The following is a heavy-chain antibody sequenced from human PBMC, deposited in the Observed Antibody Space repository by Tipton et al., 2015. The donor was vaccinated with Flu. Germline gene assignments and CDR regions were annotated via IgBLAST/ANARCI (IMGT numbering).Heavy chain of an antibody. CDR1: GLSFNTYS. J-gene: IGHJ4*02. D-gene: IGHD6-19*01. CDR2: VSFDGSNK. Sequence: QLVQSGGGLIQPGGSLRLSCAASGLSFNTYSMHWVRQAPGKGLEWVAVVSFDGSNKFYAPSVKGRFTISRDNDKNTLYLQMNSVSAEDTAVYFCAREGYISGWDESYFFDYWGQGTLVTVSS. CDR3: AREGYISGWDESYFFDY. V-gene: IGHV3-30*04.